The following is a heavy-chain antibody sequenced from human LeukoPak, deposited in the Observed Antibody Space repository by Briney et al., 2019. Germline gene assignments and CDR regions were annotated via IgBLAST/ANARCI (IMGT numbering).Heavy chain of an antibody. J-gene: IGHJ4*02. Sequence: PGGSLRLSCAASGFTFSEYYMSWIRQAPGKGLEWVSYISSSGSTIYYADSVKARFTISRDNAKNSLYLQMNSLRAEDTAVYYCARYYGSGTYYNALRVWGQGTLVTVSS. CDR1: GFTFSEYY. V-gene: IGHV3-11*01. CDR2: ISSSGSTI. CDR3: ARYYGSGTYYNALRV. D-gene: IGHD3-10*01.